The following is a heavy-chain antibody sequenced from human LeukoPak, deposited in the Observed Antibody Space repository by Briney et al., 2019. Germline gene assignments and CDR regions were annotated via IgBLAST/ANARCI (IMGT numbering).Heavy chain of an antibody. V-gene: IGHV3-30*04. D-gene: IGHD6-13*01. CDR3: AREWQGGVAAAGTRIEGDY. Sequence: GGSLRLSCAASGFTFSTFSMHWVRQAPGKGLEWVAVILYDGSTQYYADSVRGRFTASRDNSKDTLYLQMNSLRVEDTAVYYCAREWQGGVAAAGTRIEGDYWGQGTLVAVSS. CDR1: GFTFSTFS. J-gene: IGHJ4*02. CDR2: ILYDGSTQ.